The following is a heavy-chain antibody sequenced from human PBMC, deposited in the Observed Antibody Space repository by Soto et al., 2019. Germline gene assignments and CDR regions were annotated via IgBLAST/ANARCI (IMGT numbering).Heavy chain of an antibody. D-gene: IGHD3-9*01. V-gene: IGHV1-24*01. Sequence: GASVKVSCKVSGYTLTELSMHWVRQAPGKGLEWMGGFDPEDGETIYAQKFQGRVTMTEDTSTDTAYMELSSLRSEDTAVYYCATDRDYDILTGYYYRVAFDIWGQGTVVTVSS. CDR3: ATDRDYDILTGYYYRVAFDI. CDR1: GYTLTELS. J-gene: IGHJ3*02. CDR2: FDPEDGET.